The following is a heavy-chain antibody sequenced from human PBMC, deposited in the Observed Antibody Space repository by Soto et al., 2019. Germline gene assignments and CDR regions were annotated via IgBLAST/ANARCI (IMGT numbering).Heavy chain of an antibody. CDR1: RLTFSNYG. D-gene: IGHD2-15*01. J-gene: IGHJ4*01. Sequence: GGSLRLSCVASRLTFSNYGMHWVRQAPGKGLEWVAVISYESIGTVYRDSVRGRFTISRDNSRNTLYLRMNSLTPEDTAVYYCAREAGCSGTNCNVYFDYWGLGTLVTVSS. V-gene: IGHV3-30*03. CDR3: AREAGCSGTNCNVYFDY. CDR2: ISYESIGT.